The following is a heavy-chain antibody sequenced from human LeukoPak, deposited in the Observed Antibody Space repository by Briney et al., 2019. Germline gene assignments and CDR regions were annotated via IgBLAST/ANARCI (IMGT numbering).Heavy chain of an antibody. D-gene: IGHD6-19*01. CDR2: INPGDTTT. CDR3: ASGGDYSTGWFGAFDV. J-gene: IGHJ3*01. Sequence: ASVKVSCKPLGFTVTSNYLHWVRQAPGQGLEWMGIINPGDTTTLYAQKFQGRVTMTRDTSTATVYMELSSLTSEDTAVYYCASGGDYSTGWFGAFDVWGQGTMVTVSS. V-gene: IGHV1-46*01. CDR1: GFTVTSNY.